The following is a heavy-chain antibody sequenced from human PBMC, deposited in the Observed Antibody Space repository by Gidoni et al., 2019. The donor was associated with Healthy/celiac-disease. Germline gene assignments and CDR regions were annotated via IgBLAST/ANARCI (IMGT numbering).Heavy chain of an antibody. Sequence: QVQLQESGPGLVKLSETLSLTCTVSGYSISSGYYWGWIRQPPGKGLEWIGSIYHSGSTYYNPSLKSRVTISVDTSKNQFSLKLSSVTAADTAVYYCARNNYDFWSGSYWYFDLWGRGTLVTVSS. D-gene: IGHD3-3*01. CDR3: ARNNYDFWSGSYWYFDL. CDR1: GYSISSGYY. J-gene: IGHJ2*01. V-gene: IGHV4-38-2*02. CDR2: IYHSGST.